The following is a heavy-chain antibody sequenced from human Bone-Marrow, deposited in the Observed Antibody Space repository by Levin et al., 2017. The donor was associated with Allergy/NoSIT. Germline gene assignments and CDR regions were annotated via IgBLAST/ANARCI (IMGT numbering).Heavy chain of an antibody. CDR1: GFTFSSYA. V-gene: IGHV3-23*01. D-gene: IGHD5-18*01. Sequence: TGGSLRLSCAASGFTFSSYAMSWVRQAPGKGLEWVSAISGSGGSTYYADSVKGRFTISRDNSKNTLYLQMNSLRAEDTAVYYCAKDAPDNVDTAMVDFSYYYGMDVWGQGTTVTVSS. J-gene: IGHJ6*02. CDR2: ISGSGGST. CDR3: AKDAPDNVDTAMVDFSYYYGMDV.